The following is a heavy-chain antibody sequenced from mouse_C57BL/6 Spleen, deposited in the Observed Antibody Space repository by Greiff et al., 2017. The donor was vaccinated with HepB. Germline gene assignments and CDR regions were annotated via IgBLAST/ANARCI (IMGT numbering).Heavy chain of an antibody. Sequence: EVKLQESGGGLVKPGGSLKLSCAASGFTFSSYAMSWVRQTPEKRLEWVATISDGGSYTYYPDNVKGRFTISRDNAKNNLYLQLSHLKSEDTAMYYCARKYYGSSYGAMDYWGQGTSVTVSS. CDR1: GFTFSSYA. D-gene: IGHD1-1*01. V-gene: IGHV5-4*03. J-gene: IGHJ4*01. CDR3: ARKYYGSSYGAMDY. CDR2: ISDGGSYT.